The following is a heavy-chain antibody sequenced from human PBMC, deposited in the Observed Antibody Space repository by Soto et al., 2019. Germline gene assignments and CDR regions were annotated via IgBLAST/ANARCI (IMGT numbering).Heavy chain of an antibody. D-gene: IGHD3-3*01. J-gene: IGHJ3*02. V-gene: IGHV3-9*01. CDR2: ISWNSGSI. CDR3: AAETLYYEFWSGYNGAFDI. CDR1: GFTFDDYA. Sequence: EVQLVESGGGLVQPGRSLRLSCAASGFTFDDYAMHWVRQAPGKGLEWVSGISWNSGSIGYADSVKGRFTISRDNAKNSLYLQMNSLRAEDTALYYCAAETLYYEFWSGYNGAFDIWGQGTMVTVSS.